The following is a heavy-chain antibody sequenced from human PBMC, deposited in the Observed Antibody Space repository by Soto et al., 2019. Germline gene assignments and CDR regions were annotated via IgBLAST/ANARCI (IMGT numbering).Heavy chain of an antibody. J-gene: IGHJ6*02. Sequence: GSLRLSCAASGFTFSNYEMNWVRQAPGKGLEWVSYISSSGTRYYTDSVKGRFTISRDNAKNSLYLHMNSLRAEDTAVYYCARNYLVVIPARVYYYYGMDVWGQGTTVTVYS. V-gene: IGHV3-48*03. CDR1: GFTFSNYE. CDR2: ISSSGTR. D-gene: IGHD2-2*01. CDR3: ARNYLVVIPARVYYYYGMDV.